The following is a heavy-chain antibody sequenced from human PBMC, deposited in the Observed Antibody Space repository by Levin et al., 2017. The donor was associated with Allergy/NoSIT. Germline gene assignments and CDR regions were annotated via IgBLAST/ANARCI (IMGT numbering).Heavy chain of an antibody. V-gene: IGHV1-69*13. Sequence: GASVKVSCKISGGTFRISAISWVRQAPGQGLEWMGGINPLFGTSNYAQKFQGRVTITADESTSTAYMELSSLTSEDTAVFYCARHHGQFLEWSNFEYWGQGTLVTVSS. CDR1: GGTFRISA. CDR3: ARHHGQFLEWSNFEY. CDR2: INPLFGTS. D-gene: IGHD3-3*01. J-gene: IGHJ4*02.